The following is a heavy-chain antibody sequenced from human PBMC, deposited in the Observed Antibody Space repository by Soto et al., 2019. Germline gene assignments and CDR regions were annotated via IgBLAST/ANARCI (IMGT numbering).Heavy chain of an antibody. V-gene: IGHV3-30*18. J-gene: IGHJ4*02. CDR2: ISYDGSNK. Sequence: PGGSLRLSCAASGFTFSSYGMHWVRQAPGKGLEWVAVISYDGSNKYYADSVKGRFTISRDNSKNTLYLQMNSLRAEDTAVYYCANDSSRPGQDIAYWGQGTLVTVSS. CDR1: GFTFSSYG. D-gene: IGHD6-13*01. CDR3: ANDSSRPGQDIAY.